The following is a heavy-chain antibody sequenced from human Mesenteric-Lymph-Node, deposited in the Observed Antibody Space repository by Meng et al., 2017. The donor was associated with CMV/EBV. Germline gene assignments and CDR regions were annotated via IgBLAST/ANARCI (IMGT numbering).Heavy chain of an antibody. V-gene: IGHV1-69*10. Sequence: SVKVSCKASGGTFSSYGINWVRQAPGQGLEWVGGIIPILGVANYAQKFQGRVTITADKSTSTTYVELSSLRSEDTAVYYCARDCGSTSGYRYWGQGTLVTVSS. D-gene: IGHD2-2*01. J-gene: IGHJ4*02. CDR3: ARDCGSTSGYRY. CDR1: GGTFSSYG. CDR2: IIPILGVA.